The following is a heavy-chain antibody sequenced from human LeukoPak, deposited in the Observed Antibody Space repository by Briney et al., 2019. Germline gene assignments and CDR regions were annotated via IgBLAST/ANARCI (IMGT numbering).Heavy chain of an antibody. J-gene: IGHJ4*02. D-gene: IGHD6-6*01. V-gene: IGHV2-5*01. Sequence: ESGPTLVKPTQTLTLTCTFSGFSLSTSGVGVGWIRQPPGKALEWLAVIYWNDDKRYSPSLKSRLTITKDTSKNQVVLTMTNMDPVDTATYYCARSPYSSSSIDYWGQGTLVTVSS. CDR1: GFSLSTSGVG. CDR2: IYWNDDK. CDR3: ARSPYSSSSIDY.